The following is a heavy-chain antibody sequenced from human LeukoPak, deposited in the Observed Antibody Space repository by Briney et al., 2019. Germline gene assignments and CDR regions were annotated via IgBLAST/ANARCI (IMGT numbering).Heavy chain of an antibody. CDR3: AKNYRLIDFWSDSFLDI. CDR1: GFTFSSYW. Sequence: GGSLRLSCAASGFTFSSYWMHWVRQAPGKGLEWVSAISGSGGSTYYADSVKGRFTISRDNSKNTLYLQMNSLRAEDTAVYYCAKNYRLIDFWSDSFLDIWGQGTLVTVSS. D-gene: IGHD3-3*01. V-gene: IGHV3-23*01. J-gene: IGHJ4*02. CDR2: ISGSGGST.